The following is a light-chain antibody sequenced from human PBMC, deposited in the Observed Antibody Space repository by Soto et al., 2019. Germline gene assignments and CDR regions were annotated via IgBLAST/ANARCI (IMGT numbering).Light chain of an antibody. J-gene: IGLJ2*01. CDR1: SGHSTYA. Sequence: QLVLTQSPSASASLGGSVKLTCTLSSGHSTYAIAWHQQQPEKGPRYLMKLNSDGSHSKGDGIPDRFSGSSSGAERHLTISSLQSEDEADYYCQTWGTAIRVFGGGTKLTVL. CDR3: QTWGTAIRV. V-gene: IGLV4-69*01. CDR2: LNSDGSH.